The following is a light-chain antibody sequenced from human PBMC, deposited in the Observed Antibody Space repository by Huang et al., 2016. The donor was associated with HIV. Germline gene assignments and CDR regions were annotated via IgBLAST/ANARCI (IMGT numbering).Light chain of an antibody. V-gene: IGKV1-8*01. CDR3: QQYDIHPLT. CDR1: QDINNF. Sequence: IRMTQSPSSLSASTGDRVTITCRANQDINNFLACYQQRPGSVPKLLIYAASTLQSGGPSRVSGKGSGTDFTLTIGCLQSEDVATYYCQQYDIHPLTFGPGTRVDMK. J-gene: IGKJ3*01. CDR2: AAS.